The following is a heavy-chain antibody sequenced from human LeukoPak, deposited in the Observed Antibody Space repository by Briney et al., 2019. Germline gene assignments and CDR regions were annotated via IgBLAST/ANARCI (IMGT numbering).Heavy chain of an antibody. D-gene: IGHD3-9*01. V-gene: IGHV1-8*01. Sequence: ASVKVSCKASGYTFTSYDITWVRQAPGQGLEWMGWMSPNSGNTGYAQKFQGRVTMTGNTSITTAYMELSSLTSEDTAVYYCARETTISPYYFDYWGLGSQVTVSP. CDR3: ARETTISPYYFDY. J-gene: IGHJ4*02. CDR1: GYTFTSYD. CDR2: MSPNSGNT.